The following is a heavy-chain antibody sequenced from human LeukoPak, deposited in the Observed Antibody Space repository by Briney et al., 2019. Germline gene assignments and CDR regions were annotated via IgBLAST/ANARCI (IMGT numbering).Heavy chain of an antibody. CDR1: GFTFNSYA. CDR2: IWYDGSNK. V-gene: IGHV3-33*07. J-gene: IGHJ6*03. Sequence: GGSLRLSCIPSGFTFNSYAMCWVRQAPGKGLEWVSLIWYDGSNKYYADSVKGRFTISRDNSKNTLFLQMNSLRAEDTAVYYCARARGWQPNYYYYYMDVWGTGTTVTVSS. CDR3: ARARGWQPNYYYYYMDV. D-gene: IGHD2-15*01.